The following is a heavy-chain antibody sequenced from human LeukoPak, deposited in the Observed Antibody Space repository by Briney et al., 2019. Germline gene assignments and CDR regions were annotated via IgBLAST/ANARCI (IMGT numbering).Heavy chain of an antibody. V-gene: IGHV4-38-2*02. J-gene: IGHJ4*02. D-gene: IGHD5-12*01. CDR1: GYSISSGYY. CDR2: IYHSGST. Sequence: PSETLSLTCTVSGYSISSGYYWGWIRQPPGKGLEWIGSIYHSGSTYYNPSLKSRVTISVDTSKNQFSLKLSSVTAADTAVYYCAKPNRLQYSGYDFDYWGQGTLVTVSS. CDR3: AKPNRLQYSGYDFDY.